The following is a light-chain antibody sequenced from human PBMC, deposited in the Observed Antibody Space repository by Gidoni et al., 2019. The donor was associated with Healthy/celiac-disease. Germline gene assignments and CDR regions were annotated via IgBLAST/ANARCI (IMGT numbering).Light chain of an antibody. CDR3: QQSYSTPYT. CDR2: AAS. V-gene: IGKV1-39*01. CDR1: QGISSF. Sequence: DIKMTASPSPLSASVGDRVTITCRASQGISSFLSWYQQKPGKAPKLLFYAASSLQRGVPSRFSGRGSGTFFTLTISSLQPEYFATYYCQQSYSTPYTFGEXTKLEIK. J-gene: IGKJ2*01.